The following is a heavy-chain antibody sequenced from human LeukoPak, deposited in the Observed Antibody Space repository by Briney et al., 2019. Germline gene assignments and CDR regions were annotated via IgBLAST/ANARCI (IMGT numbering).Heavy chain of an antibody. D-gene: IGHD1-14*01. CDR2: INHSGST. V-gene: IGHV4-34*01. Sequence: SETLSLTCAVYGGSFSGYYWSWIRQPPGKGLEWTGEINHSGSTNYNPSLKSRVTISVDTSKNQFSLKLSSVTAADTAVYYCASGYWFDPWGQGTLVTVSS. CDR3: ASGYWFDP. J-gene: IGHJ5*02. CDR1: GGSFSGYY.